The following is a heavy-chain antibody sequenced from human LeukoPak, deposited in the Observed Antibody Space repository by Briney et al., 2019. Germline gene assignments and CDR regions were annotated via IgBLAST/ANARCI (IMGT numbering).Heavy chain of an antibody. Sequence: GGSLRLSCAASGFTFSTYSMKWVRQAPGKGLEWVSYISDSGAMYYADSVRGRFTISRDNAKNSLYLQMNSLGAEDTAVYYCARPYDTRGYYPDYWGQGTLVTVSS. CDR3: ARPYDTRGYYPDY. V-gene: IGHV3-48*04. J-gene: IGHJ4*02. CDR1: GFTFSTYS. CDR2: ISDSGAM. D-gene: IGHD3-22*01.